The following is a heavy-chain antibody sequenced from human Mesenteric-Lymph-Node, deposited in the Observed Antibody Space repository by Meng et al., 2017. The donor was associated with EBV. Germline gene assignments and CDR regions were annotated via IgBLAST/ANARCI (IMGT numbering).Heavy chain of an antibody. J-gene: IGHJ4*02. Sequence: QVQLGQSGAEVKKPGASVKVSCKASGYTFINYGISWVRQAPGQGLEWMGWISGYTGNTKYAEKVQGRVTMTTDTSTSTAYMELGSLRSNDTAVYYCARDQYCSGGSCLEIDFWGQGTLVTVSS. D-gene: IGHD2-15*01. CDR2: ISGYTGNT. CDR3: ARDQYCSGGSCLEIDF. V-gene: IGHV1-18*01. CDR1: GYTFINYG.